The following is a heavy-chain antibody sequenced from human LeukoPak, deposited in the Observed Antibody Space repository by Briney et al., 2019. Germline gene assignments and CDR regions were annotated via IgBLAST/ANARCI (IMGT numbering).Heavy chain of an antibody. CDR3: ARDDAALRIFDY. CDR1: GFTFSSYG. J-gene: IGHJ4*02. CDR2: IWYDGSDK. V-gene: IGHV3-33*01. D-gene: IGHD3-3*01. Sequence: GGSLRLSCTASGFTFSSYGMHWVRQAPGKGLEWVAIIWYDGSDKYYADSVKGRFTISRDNIKNTLYLQMSSLRAEDTAVYYCARDDAALRIFDYWAREPWSPSPQ.